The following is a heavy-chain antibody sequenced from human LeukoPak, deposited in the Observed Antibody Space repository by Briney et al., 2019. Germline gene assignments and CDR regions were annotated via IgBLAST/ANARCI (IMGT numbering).Heavy chain of an antibody. CDR1: GFSLTTYS. CDR2: ISSGGRYI. V-gene: IGHV3-21*01. Sequence: NPGGSLRLSCTASGFSLTTYSMNWVRQAPGKGLEWVSSISSGGRYIYYADSVKGRFTVSRDNGRNSLFLHMSSLSAEDTAVYYCARPWGTDGDNEYYYFYGMDVWGQGTTVTVSS. D-gene: IGHD5-24*01. CDR3: ARPWGTDGDNEYYYFYGMDV. J-gene: IGHJ6*02.